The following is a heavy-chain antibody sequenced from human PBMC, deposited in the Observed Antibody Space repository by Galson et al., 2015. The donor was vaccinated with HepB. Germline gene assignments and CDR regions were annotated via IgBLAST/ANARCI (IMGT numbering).Heavy chain of an antibody. CDR2: ISYDGSNK. D-gene: IGHD2-2*01. CDR1: GFTFSSYA. CDR3: VKYCSSTSCYDKNYGMDV. Sequence: SLRLSGAASGFTFSSYAMHWVRQAPGKGLEWGAVISYDGSNKYYADSVKGRFTISRDNSKNTLYLQMNSLRAEDTAVYYCVKYCSSTSCYDKNYGMDVWGQGTTVTVSS. J-gene: IGHJ6*02. V-gene: IGHV3-30-3*01.